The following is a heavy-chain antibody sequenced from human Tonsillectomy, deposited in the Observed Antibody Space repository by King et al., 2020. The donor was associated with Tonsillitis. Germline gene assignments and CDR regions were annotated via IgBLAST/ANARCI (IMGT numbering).Heavy chain of an antibody. D-gene: IGHD2-21*02. CDR3: ARGSCVGDCYSTDYFDR. V-gene: IGHV4-31*11. CDR2: IYYTGST. CDR1: GGSISRGSFY. J-gene: IGHJ4*02. Sequence: QLQESGPGLVKPSQTLSLICAVSGGSISRGSFYWSWIRQHPGKGLEWIGYIYYTGSTYYKPSLKSRVTMSVDTSKNQFSLKLSSVTAADTAVYYCARGSCVGDCYSTDYFDRWGQGTLVTVSS.